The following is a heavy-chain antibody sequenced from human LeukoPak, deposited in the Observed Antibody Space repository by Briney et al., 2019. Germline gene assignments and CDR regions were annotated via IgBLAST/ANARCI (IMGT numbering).Heavy chain of an antibody. CDR1: GFTFSDYV. V-gene: IGHV3-23*01. CDR2: MYTSSGSI. D-gene: IGHD6-13*01. J-gene: IGHJ4*02. CDR3: ARDWTKRLEAAAGTDY. Sequence: PGGSLRLSCAASGFTFSDYVMSWVRQAPGKGLEWVSSMYTSSGSIYYADSVKGRFTISRDNSKNTLYLQMNSLRAEDTAVYYCARDWTKRLEAAAGTDYWGQGTLVTVSS.